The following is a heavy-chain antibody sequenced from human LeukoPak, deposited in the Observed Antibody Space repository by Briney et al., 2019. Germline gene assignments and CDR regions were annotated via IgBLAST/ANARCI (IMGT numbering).Heavy chain of an antibody. D-gene: IGHD2-21*02. Sequence: ASVKVSCKASGYTFTSYYMLWVRQAPGQGLEWMGIINPSGGSTSYAQKFQGRVTMTRDTSTSTVYMELRSLRSEDTAVYYCASSTEIVVVTSFDYWGQGTLVTVSS. V-gene: IGHV1-46*01. CDR3: ASSTEIVVVTSFDY. CDR2: INPSGGST. CDR1: GYTFTSYY. J-gene: IGHJ4*02.